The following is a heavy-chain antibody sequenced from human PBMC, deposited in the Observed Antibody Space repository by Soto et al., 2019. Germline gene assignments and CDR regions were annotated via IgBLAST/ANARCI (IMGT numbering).Heavy chain of an antibody. CDR1: GGSISSGGYY. D-gene: IGHD6-19*01. J-gene: IGHJ5*02. CDR2: FYSSGSI. V-gene: IGHV4-31*03. CDR3: ARMYSSGSGWFHP. Sequence: SETLSLTCTVSGGSISSGGYYWSWIRQHPGKGLEWIGSFYSSGSIIYNPSLRSRVSISGDTSSNQFSMSLTSVTAADTARYYCARMYSSGSGWFHPWGQGTLVTVSS.